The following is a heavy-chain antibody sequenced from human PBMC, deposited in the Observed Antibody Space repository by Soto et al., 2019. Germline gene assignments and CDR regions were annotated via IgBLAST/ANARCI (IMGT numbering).Heavy chain of an antibody. J-gene: IGHJ3*02. V-gene: IGHV5-51*01. D-gene: IGHD3-22*01. CDR3: ARPTYYYDSSGSRLSGAFDI. CDR1: GYSFTSYW. CDR2: IYPGDSDT. Sequence: GESLKISCKGSGYSFTSYWIGWVRQMPGKGLEWMGIIYPGDSDTRYSPSFQGQVTISADKSISTAYLQWSSLKAPDTAMYYCARPTYYYDSSGSRLSGAFDIWGQGTMVTVSS.